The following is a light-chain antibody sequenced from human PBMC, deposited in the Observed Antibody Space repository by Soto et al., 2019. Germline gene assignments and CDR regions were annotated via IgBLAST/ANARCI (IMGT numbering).Light chain of an antibody. V-gene: IGLV2-14*01. Sequence: QSALTQPASVSGSPGQSITISCTGTSSDVAGYNYVSWYQQHPVKAPKLIIYEVSNRPSGVSNRFSGSKSGNTASLTISGLQAEDEADYYCSSYTITGTLVFGTGTKVTVL. CDR2: EVS. J-gene: IGLJ1*01. CDR3: SSYTITGTLV. CDR1: SSDVAGYNY.